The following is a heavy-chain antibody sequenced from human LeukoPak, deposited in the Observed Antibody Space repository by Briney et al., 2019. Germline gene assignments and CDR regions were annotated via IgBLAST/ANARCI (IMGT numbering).Heavy chain of an antibody. CDR3: ATDRSSIAVRPH. J-gene: IGHJ4*02. CDR2: IYSGGST. CDR1: GFIVSSNY. V-gene: IGHV3-66*01. Sequence: PGGSLRLSCAASGFIVSSNYMSWVRQDPGKGLEWVSVIYSGGSTYYADSVKGRFTISRDNAKNTLYLQMNSLRAEDTAVYYCATDRSSIAVRPHWGQGTQVTVSS. D-gene: IGHD6-6*01.